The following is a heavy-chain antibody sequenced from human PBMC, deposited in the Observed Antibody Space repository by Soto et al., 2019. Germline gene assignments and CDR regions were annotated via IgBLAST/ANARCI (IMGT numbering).Heavy chain of an antibody. V-gene: IGHV1-46*01. D-gene: IGHD6-19*01. CDR3: ASPEIAVAALNAFDI. CDR2: INPSGGST. Sequence: ASVKVSCKASGYTFTSYYMHWVRQAPGQGLEWMGIINPSGGSTSYAQKFQGRVTMTRDTSTSTVYMELSSLRSEDTAVYYCASPEIAVAALNAFDIWGQGTMVTV. J-gene: IGHJ3*02. CDR1: GYTFTSYY.